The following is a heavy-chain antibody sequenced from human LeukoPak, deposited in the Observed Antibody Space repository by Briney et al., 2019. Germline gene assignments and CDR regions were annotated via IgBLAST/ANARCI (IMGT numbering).Heavy chain of an antibody. CDR2: INPSGGST. V-gene: IGHV1-46*01. Sequence: ASVKVSCKASGYTFTSYYMHWVRQAPGQGLEWMGIINPSGGSTSYAQKFQGRVTMTRDTSTSTVYMELSSLRSEDTAVYYCARVLAYYYDSSGYYGMDVWAKGPRSPSP. J-gene: IGHJ6*02. CDR1: GYTFTSYY. CDR3: ARVLAYYYDSSGYYGMDV. D-gene: IGHD3-22*01.